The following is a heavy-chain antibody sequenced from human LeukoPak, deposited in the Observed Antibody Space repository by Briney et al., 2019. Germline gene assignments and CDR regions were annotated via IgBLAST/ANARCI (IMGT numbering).Heavy chain of an antibody. CDR3: AEDCLTGSYGYFDY. CDR1: GFSFSIYA. V-gene: IGHV3-23*01. CDR2: ISGSGGDK. D-gene: IGHD3-10*01. Sequence: PGGSLRLSCAASGFSFSIYAMSWVRQAPGKGLEWVSTISGSGGDKYYADSVKGRFTISRDNSKNTLYLQMNSLRAEDTAVYYCAEDCLTGSYGYFDYWGLGALVTVSS. J-gene: IGHJ4*02.